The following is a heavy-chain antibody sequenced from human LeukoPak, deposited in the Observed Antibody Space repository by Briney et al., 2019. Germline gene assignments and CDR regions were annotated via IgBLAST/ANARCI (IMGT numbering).Heavy chain of an antibody. CDR3: AKDRHCFSTSCYAPFDH. J-gene: IGHJ4*02. V-gene: IGHV3-43*02. Sequence: GGSLRLSCAASGFTFADHAMHWVRQAPGKGLEWVSIISGDGGSTYYADSVKGRFTISRDNSKDSLYLQMNSLRTEDTAFCYCAKDRHCFSTSCYAPFDHWGQGTLVTVSS. D-gene: IGHD2-2*01. CDR1: GFTFADHA. CDR2: ISGDGGST.